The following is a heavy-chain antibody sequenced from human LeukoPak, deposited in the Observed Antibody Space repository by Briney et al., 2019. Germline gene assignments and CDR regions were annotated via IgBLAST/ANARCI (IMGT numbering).Heavy chain of an antibody. Sequence: GGSLRLSCAASGFTFNSYAMYWVRQAPGKGLEWVSGITNSGSRIYYAGPVKGRFTMSRDNSKDTLYLEMNSLGVEDTAIYYCAKGQQLESRLDHWGQGTQVTVSS. D-gene: IGHD1-1*01. CDR3: AKGQQLESRLDH. J-gene: IGHJ4*02. V-gene: IGHV3-23*05. CDR2: ITNSGSRI. CDR1: GFTFNSYA.